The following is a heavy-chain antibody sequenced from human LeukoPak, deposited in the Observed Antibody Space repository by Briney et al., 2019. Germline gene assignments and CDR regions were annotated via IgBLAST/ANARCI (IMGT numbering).Heavy chain of an antibody. D-gene: IGHD4-11*01. J-gene: IGHJ6*03. Sequence: SETLSLTCTVSGGSISSSSYYWGWIRQPPGKGLEWIGSFYYSESTYYNPSLKSRVAISVDTSKNQFSLKLDSVTAADTAVYYCASRLTTTLDMDVWGKGTTVTVSS. CDR3: ASRLTTTLDMDV. CDR2: FYYSEST. CDR1: GGSISSSSYY. V-gene: IGHV4-39*01.